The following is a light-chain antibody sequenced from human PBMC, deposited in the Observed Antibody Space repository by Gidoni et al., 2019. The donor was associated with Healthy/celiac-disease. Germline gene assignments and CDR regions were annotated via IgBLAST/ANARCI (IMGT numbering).Light chain of an antibody. CDR1: RSVSSN. J-gene: IGKJ5*01. CDR2: GAS. Sequence: EILITQSPSTLSASPGQRATTSRRASRSVSSNLAWYQQKPGQTPRLLIYGASTRATGIPARFSGSGSGTEFTLNISSLQAEDVAVYYCQQYNNWPITFGQGTRLEIK. V-gene: IGKV3-15*01. CDR3: QQYNNWPIT.